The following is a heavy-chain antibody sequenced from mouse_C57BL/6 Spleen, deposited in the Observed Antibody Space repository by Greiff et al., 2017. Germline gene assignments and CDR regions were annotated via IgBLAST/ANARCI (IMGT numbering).Heavy chain of an antibody. CDR1: GYTFTDYE. J-gene: IGHJ3*01. Sequence: VQLQQSGAELVRPGASVTLSCKASGYTFTDYEMHWVKQTPVHGLEWIGAIDPETGGTAYNQKFKGKAILTADKSSSTAYMELRSLTSEDSAVYYCTRGRVFITTVVGGDWFAYWGQGTLVTVSA. D-gene: IGHD1-1*01. V-gene: IGHV1-15*01. CDR3: TRGRVFITTVVGGDWFAY. CDR2: IDPETGGT.